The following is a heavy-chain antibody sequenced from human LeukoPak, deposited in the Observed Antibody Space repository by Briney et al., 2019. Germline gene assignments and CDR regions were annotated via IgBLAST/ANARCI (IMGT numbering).Heavy chain of an antibody. CDR2: IYYSGST. J-gene: IGHJ4*02. V-gene: IGHV4-39*07. D-gene: IGHD4-11*01. Sequence: SETLSLTCTVSGGSISSTAYYWGWIRQPPGKGLEWIGTIYYSGSTYYNPSLKSRVTISVDTSKNQFSLKLSSVTAADTAVYYCARGPTVKYFDYWGQGTLVAVSS. CDR3: ARGPTVKYFDY. CDR1: GGSISSTAYY.